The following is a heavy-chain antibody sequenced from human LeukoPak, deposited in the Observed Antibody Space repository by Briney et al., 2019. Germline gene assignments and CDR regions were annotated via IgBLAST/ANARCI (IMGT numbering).Heavy chain of an antibody. CDR3: ARVQGYIAADRPYYYGMDV. Sequence: ASVKVSCKASGYTFTSYGISWVRQAPGQVLEWMGWISAYNGNTNYAQKLQGRVTMTTDTSTSTAYMELRSLRSDDTAVYYCARVQGYIAADRPYYYGMDVWGQGTTVTVSS. CDR2: ISAYNGNT. V-gene: IGHV1-18*01. D-gene: IGHD6-13*01. CDR1: GYTFTSYG. J-gene: IGHJ6*02.